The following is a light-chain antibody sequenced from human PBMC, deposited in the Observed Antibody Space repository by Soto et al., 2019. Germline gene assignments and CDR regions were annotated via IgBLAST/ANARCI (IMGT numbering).Light chain of an antibody. Sequence: DIQMTQSPSTLPASVGDRVTITCRASQSISNWLAWYQQKPGTAPKVLIYHASNLQSGVPSRFSGSGSGTDFTLTVSSLQPEDSATFYCQQGYSTPPTFGQGTKVDIK. J-gene: IGKJ1*01. CDR3: QQGYSTPPT. V-gene: IGKV1-39*01. CDR1: QSISNW. CDR2: HAS.